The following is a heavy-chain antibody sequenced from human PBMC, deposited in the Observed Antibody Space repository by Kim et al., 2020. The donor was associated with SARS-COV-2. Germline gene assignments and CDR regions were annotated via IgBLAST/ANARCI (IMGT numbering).Heavy chain of an antibody. J-gene: IGHJ6*03. CDR3: ARDGEVYYYYYYMDV. D-gene: IGHD3-3*01. Sequence: AQKFQGRVTMTRDTSTSTVYMELGSLRSEDTAVYYCARDGEVYYYYYYMDVWSKGTTVTVSS. V-gene: IGHV1-46*01.